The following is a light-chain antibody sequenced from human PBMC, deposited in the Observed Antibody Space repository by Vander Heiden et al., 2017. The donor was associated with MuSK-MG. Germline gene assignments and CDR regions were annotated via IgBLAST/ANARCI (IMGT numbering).Light chain of an antibody. J-gene: IGKJ4*01. CDR2: DAS. CDR3: QQRSNGPPLLT. V-gene: IGKV3-11*01. Sequence: EIVLTQSPATLSLSPGERATLSCRASQSVSSYLAWYQQKPGQAPRLLIYDASNRATGITARFSGSGYGTDFTLTISSLEPEDFAVYYCQQRSNGPPLLTFGGWTKVEIK. CDR1: QSVSSY.